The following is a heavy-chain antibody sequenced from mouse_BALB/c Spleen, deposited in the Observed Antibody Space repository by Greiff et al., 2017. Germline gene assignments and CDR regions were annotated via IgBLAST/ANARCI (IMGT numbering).Heavy chain of an antibody. Sequence: EVKLVESGGGLVQPGGSLKLSCAASGFTFSSYTMSWVRQTPEKRLEWVAYISNGGGSTYYPDTVKGRFTISRDNAKNTLYLQMSSLKSEDTAMYYCARPNWDFPWFAYWGQGTLVTVSA. D-gene: IGHD4-1*02. CDR2: ISNGGGST. CDR3: ARPNWDFPWFAY. CDR1: GFTFSSYT. V-gene: IGHV5-12-2*01. J-gene: IGHJ3*01.